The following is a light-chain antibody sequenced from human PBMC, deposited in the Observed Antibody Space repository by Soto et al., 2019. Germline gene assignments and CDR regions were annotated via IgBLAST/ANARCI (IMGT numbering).Light chain of an antibody. CDR2: GAS. Sequence: LTQSRGTLSLSPVEGATLSCRASRGVRAKYLAWYQQKPGQAPRLLIYGASTRATGIPARFSGSGSGTEFTLTISSLQSEDFAVYYCQQYNNWPTFGGGTKVDIK. CDR3: QQYNNWPT. V-gene: IGKV3-15*01. J-gene: IGKJ4*01. CDR1: RGVRAKY.